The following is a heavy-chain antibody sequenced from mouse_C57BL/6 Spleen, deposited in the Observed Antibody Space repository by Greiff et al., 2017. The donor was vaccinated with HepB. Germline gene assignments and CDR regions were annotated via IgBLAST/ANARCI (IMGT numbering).Heavy chain of an antibody. CDR1: GYTFTSYD. CDR3: ARSPYGNYGYAMDY. V-gene: IGHV1-85*01. J-gene: IGHJ4*01. D-gene: IGHD2-1*01. CDR2: IYPRDGST. Sequence: VQLQQSGPELVKPGASVKLSCKASGYTFTSYDINWVKQRPGQGLEWIGWIYPRDGSTKYNEKFKGQATLTVDTSSSTAYMELHSLTSEDSAVYFCARSPYGNYGYAMDYWGQGTSVTVSS.